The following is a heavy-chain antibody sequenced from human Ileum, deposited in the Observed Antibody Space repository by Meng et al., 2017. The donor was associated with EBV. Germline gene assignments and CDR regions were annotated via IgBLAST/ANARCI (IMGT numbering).Heavy chain of an antibody. J-gene: IGHJ4*02. D-gene: IGHD3-3*01. Sequence: VRLPVCAPGLVIPWAPLSLTSAVSRYLCCSAPWCGWTRQPAGEGLEWFGYLYYSWSTSYNPSLKDHVPMTVDTSKTQVSLNMYYVTAVITAVSSCTRIVHVTSSYYDWGQGTLVTASS. V-gene: IGHV4-28*01. CDR2: LYYSWST. CDR1: RYLCCSAPW. CDR3: TRIVHVTSSYYD.